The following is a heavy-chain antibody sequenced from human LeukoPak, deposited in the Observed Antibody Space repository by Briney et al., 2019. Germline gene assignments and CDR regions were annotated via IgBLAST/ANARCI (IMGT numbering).Heavy chain of an antibody. J-gene: IGHJ5*02. Sequence: ASVKVSCKASGYTFTIYGISWVRQAPGQGLEGMGGISAYNGNTNYAQKLQGRVTMTTDTSTSTAYMELRSLRSDDTAVYYCARIPPVVVPAAPNWFDPWGQGTLVTVSS. CDR2: ISAYNGNT. CDR1: GYTFTIYG. CDR3: ARIPPVVVPAAPNWFDP. V-gene: IGHV1-18*04. D-gene: IGHD2-2*01.